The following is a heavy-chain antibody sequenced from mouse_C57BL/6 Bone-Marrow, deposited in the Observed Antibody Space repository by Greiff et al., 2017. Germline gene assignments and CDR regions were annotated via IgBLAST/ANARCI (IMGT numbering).Heavy chain of an antibody. CDR3: ARDGITTVVATYWYCDV. V-gene: IGHV1-31*01. Sequence: VQLQQSGPELVKPGASVKLSCKASGYSFTGYYMHWVKQSHGNILDWIGYIYPYNGVSSYNQKFKGKATLTVDKSSITAYMELRSLTSEDSAVYYCARDGITTVVATYWYCDVWSTGTTVTVSS. CDR1: GYSFTGYY. CDR2: IYPYNGVS. D-gene: IGHD1-1*01. J-gene: IGHJ1*03.